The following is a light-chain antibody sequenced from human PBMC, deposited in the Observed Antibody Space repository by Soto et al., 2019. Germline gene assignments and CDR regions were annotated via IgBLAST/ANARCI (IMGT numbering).Light chain of an antibody. V-gene: IGLV2-14*01. Sequence: QSALTQPASVSGSPGQSITLSCTGTSGDVGGYNYVSWYQQSPGKVPNLTIFAVTNRPSGVSSRFSGSKSGNTASLTISRLQAEDEADYYCSSYTTSGTRVFGGGTKLTVL. J-gene: IGLJ3*02. CDR1: SGDVGGYNY. CDR2: AVT. CDR3: SSYTTSGTRV.